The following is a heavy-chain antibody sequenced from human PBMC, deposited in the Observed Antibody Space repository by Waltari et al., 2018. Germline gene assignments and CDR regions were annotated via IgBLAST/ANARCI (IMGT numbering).Heavy chain of an antibody. CDR2: IWYDGSNK. J-gene: IGHJ2*01. CDR3: AKALGTGTAEASWYFDL. V-gene: IGHV3-30*18. CDR1: GFTFSSYG. D-gene: IGHD1-1*01. Sequence: QVQLVESGGGVVKPGRSLRLSCAASGFTFSSYGMHWVGQAPGKGLEGVAVIWYDGSNKYYADSVKGRFTISRDNSKNTLYLQMNSLRAEDTAMYYCAKALGTGTAEASWYFDLWGRGTLVTVSS.